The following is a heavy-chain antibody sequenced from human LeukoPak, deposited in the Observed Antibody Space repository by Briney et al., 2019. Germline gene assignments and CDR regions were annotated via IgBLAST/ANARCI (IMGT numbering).Heavy chain of an antibody. J-gene: IGHJ4*02. CDR2: FDPEDGET. D-gene: IGHD1-26*01. CDR1: GYTLTELS. Sequence: GASVKVSCKVSGYTLTELSMHWVRQAPGKGLEWMGGFDPEDGETIYAQKFQGRVTMTEDTSTDTAYMELSSLRSEDTAVYYCATDFSSRWERLLGSHYWGQGTLVTVSS. CDR3: ATDFSSRWERLLGSHY. V-gene: IGHV1-24*01.